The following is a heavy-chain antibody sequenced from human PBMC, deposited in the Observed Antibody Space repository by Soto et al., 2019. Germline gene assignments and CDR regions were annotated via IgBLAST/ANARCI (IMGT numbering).Heavy chain of an antibody. D-gene: IGHD2-21*01. Sequence: EVQLVESGGGLVQPGGSLRLSCAASGFTFSSYAMHWVRQAPGKGLEYVSAITSNGGNTDYASSVKGRFTISRDNSKNTLYRQMGSLRAEDMAVYYCARRIPFGYGMDVGGQGTTVTVSS. CDR1: GFTFSSYA. V-gene: IGHV3-64*01. CDR3: ARRIPFGYGMDV. CDR2: ITSNGGNT. J-gene: IGHJ6*02.